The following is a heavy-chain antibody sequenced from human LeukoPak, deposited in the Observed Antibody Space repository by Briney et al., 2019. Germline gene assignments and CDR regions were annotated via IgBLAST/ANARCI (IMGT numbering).Heavy chain of an antibody. J-gene: IGHJ4*02. CDR1: GFTFSSYA. V-gene: IGHV3-21*01. CDR2: ISRSSSFI. D-gene: IGHD2-2*01. Sequence: GGSLRLSCAASGFTFSSYAMSWVRQAPGKGLEWVSSISRSSSFIYYADSVKGRFTISRDNAKNSGYLQMNSLRAEDTAVYYCARVSLCNSTSCYFDYWGQGTLVTVSS. CDR3: ARVSLCNSTSCYFDY.